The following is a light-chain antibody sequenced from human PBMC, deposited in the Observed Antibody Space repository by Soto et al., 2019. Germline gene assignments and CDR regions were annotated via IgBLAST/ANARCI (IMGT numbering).Light chain of an antibody. Sequence: ETVLTQSPGTLSLSPGERATLSSRASQSISSGYLAWYQQRPGQAPRLLISGASNRATGIPDRFSGSGSGTDFTLTISRLEPEDFAVYYCQQYGGSPLVTFGGGTKVEI. CDR2: GAS. J-gene: IGKJ4*01. CDR3: QQYGGSPLVT. V-gene: IGKV3-20*01. CDR1: QSISSGY.